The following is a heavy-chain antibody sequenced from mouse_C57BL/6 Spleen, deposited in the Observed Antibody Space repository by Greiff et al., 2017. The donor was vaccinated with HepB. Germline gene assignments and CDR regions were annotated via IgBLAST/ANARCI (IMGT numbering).Heavy chain of an antibody. CDR1: GYTFTSYW. CDR2: INPSNGGT. V-gene: IGHV1-53*01. Sequence: QVQLQQSGTELVKPGASVKLSCKASGYTFTSYWMHWVKQRPGQGLEWIGNINPSNGGTNYNEKFKSKATLTVDKSSSTAYMQLSSLTSEDSAVYYCAPDGYYSAWFAYWGQGTLVTVSA. D-gene: IGHD2-3*01. J-gene: IGHJ3*01. CDR3: APDGYYSAWFAY.